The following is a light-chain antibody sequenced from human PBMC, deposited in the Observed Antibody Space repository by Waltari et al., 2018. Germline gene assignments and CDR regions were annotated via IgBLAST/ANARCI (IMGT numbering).Light chain of an antibody. J-gene: IGLJ3*02. CDR1: SRDVGPYNL. CDR3: CSYAGSGSWV. V-gene: IGLV2-23*01. Sequence: QSALTQPASVSGSPGQSISISCIGTSRDVGPYNLVSWYQHHPGKAPKHIVFEASKLPAGVSNRFSGSKAANTASLIISGLQADDEADYYCCSYAGSGSWVFGGGTKVTVI. CDR2: EAS.